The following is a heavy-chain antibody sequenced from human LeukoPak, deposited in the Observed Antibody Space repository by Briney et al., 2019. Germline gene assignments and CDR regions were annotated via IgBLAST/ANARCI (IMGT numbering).Heavy chain of an antibody. Sequence: GGSLRLSCAASGFTFSSYAMHWVRQAPGKGLEWVAVISYDGSNKYYADSVKGRFTISRDNSKNTLYLQMNSLRAEDTAVYYCARDSAPYSSSWPIDYWGQGTLVTVSS. V-gene: IGHV3-30-3*01. CDR2: ISYDGSNK. J-gene: IGHJ4*02. CDR3: ARDSAPYSSSWPIDY. D-gene: IGHD6-13*01. CDR1: GFTFSSYA.